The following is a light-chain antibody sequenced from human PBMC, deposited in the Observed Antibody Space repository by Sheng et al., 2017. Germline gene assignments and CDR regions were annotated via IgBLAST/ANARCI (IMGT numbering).Light chain of an antibody. CDR2: KAS. Sequence: DIQMTQSPSTLSASVGDRVTITCRASQSISSWLAWYQQKPGKAPKLLIYKASSLESGVPSRFSGSGSGTEFTLTISRLEPEDFAVYYCQHSGSSPGTFGGGTKVEIK. CDR3: QHSGSSPGT. J-gene: IGKJ4*01. V-gene: IGKV1-5*03. CDR1: QSISSW.